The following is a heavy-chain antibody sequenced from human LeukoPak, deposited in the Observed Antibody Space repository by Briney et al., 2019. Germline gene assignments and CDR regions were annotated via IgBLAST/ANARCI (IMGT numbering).Heavy chain of an antibody. CDR3: ARAKTYYYDSAYDY. CDR1: GFTFSSYW. J-gene: IGHJ4*02. D-gene: IGHD3-22*01. CDR2: IKQDGSEK. Sequence: GGSLRLSCAASGFTFSSYWMSWVRQAPGKGLEWVANIKQDGSEKYYVDSVKGRFTISRDNAKNSLYLQMNSLRAEDTAVYYCARAKTYYYDSAYDYWGQGTLVTVSS. V-gene: IGHV3-7*01.